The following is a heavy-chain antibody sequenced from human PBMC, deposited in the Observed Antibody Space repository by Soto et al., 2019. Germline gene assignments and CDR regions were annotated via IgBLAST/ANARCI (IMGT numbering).Heavy chain of an antibody. J-gene: IGHJ4*02. V-gene: IGHV3-21*01. D-gene: IGHD4-4*01. CDR3: ARERSLQNFDY. Sequence: PGGSLRLSCAASGFPFSSYTMNWVRQAPGRGPEWVSSISSSSSYIYYADSVKGRFTISRDNAKNSLYLQMNSLRAEDTAVYYCARERSLQNFDYWGQGTLVTVSS. CDR2: ISSSSSYI. CDR1: GFPFSSYT.